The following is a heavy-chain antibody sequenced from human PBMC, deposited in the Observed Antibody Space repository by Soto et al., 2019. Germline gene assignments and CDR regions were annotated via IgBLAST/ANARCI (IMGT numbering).Heavy chain of an antibody. D-gene: IGHD6-19*01. Sequence: QVQLQESGPGLVKPSETLSLTCTVSGGSISSYYWSWIRQPPGRGLEWIGYIYYSGSTNYNPSLKSRVNRSVDTSKNQSSLKLSSVTAADTAVYYCARVRWTVAGPGHFDYWGQGTLVTVSS. V-gene: IGHV4-59*01. CDR1: GGSISSYY. J-gene: IGHJ4*02. CDR3: ARVRWTVAGPGHFDY. CDR2: IYYSGST.